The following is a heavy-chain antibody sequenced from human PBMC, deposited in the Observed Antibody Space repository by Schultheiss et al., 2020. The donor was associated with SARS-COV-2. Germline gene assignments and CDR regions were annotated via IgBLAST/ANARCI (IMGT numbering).Heavy chain of an antibody. Sequence: SETLSLTCAVYGGSFSGYYWSWIRQPPGKGLEWIGEINHSGSTNYNPSLKSRVTISVDTSKNQFSLKLSSVTAADTAVYYCARVERYCSGGSCYYNGVLSWFDPWGQGTLVTVSS. V-gene: IGHV4-34*01. J-gene: IGHJ5*02. D-gene: IGHD2-15*01. CDR2: INHSGST. CDR1: GGSFSGYY. CDR3: ARVERYCSGGSCYYNGVLSWFDP.